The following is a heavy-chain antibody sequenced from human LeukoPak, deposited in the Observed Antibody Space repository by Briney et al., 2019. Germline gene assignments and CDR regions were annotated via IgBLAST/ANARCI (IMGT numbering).Heavy chain of an antibody. D-gene: IGHD3-22*01. V-gene: IGHV4-34*01. J-gene: IGHJ4*02. CDR2: INHSGST. CDR3: VRGQWLPVYDF. CDR1: GGSFSGYY. Sequence: PSETLSLTCAVCGGSFSGYYWSWIRQPPGKGLEWIGEINHSGSTNYNPSLKSRVTISVDTSKNQVSLKLSSVTAADTAVYYCVRGQWLPVYDFWGQGALVTVSS.